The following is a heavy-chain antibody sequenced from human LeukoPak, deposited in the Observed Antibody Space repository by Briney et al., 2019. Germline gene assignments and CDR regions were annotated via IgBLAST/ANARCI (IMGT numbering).Heavy chain of an antibody. J-gene: IGHJ4*02. CDR3: ARSRSGYLIDY. CDR1: GGSISSYY. CDR2: INTSGST. D-gene: IGHD1-26*01. Sequence: PSETLSLTCTVSGGSISSYYWSWIRQPAGKGLEWIGRINTSGSTNYNPSLRSRVTMSVDTSKNQISLKLSSVTAADTAVYYCARSRSGYLIDYWGQGTLVTVSS. V-gene: IGHV4-4*07.